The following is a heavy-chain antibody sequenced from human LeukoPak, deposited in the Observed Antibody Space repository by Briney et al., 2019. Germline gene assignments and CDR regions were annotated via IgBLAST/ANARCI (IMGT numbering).Heavy chain of an antibody. CDR3: ARGYCSSTSCYYFDY. D-gene: IGHD2-2*01. J-gene: IGHJ4*02. CDR1: GYTFTSYG. Sequence: ASVKVSCKASGYTFTSYGISWVRQAPGQELEWMGWISAYNGNTNYAQKLQGRVTMTTDTSASTAYMELRSLRSDDTAVYYCARGYCSSTSCYYFDYWGQGTLVTVSS. V-gene: IGHV1-18*01. CDR2: ISAYNGNT.